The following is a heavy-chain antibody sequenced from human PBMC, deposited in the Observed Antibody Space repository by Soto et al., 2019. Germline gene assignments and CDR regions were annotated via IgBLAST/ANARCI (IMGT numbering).Heavy chain of an antibody. V-gene: IGHV1-18*01. CDR2: ISAYNGNT. Sequence: WASVKVSCKASGYTFTSYGISWVRQAPGQGLEWMGWISAYNGNTNYAQKLQGRVTMTTDTSTSTAYMELRSLRSDDTAVYYCARSLDDYYDSSGYYNYWGQGTLVPVSS. CDR1: GYTFTSYG. J-gene: IGHJ4*02. D-gene: IGHD3-22*01. CDR3: ARSLDDYYDSSGYYNY.